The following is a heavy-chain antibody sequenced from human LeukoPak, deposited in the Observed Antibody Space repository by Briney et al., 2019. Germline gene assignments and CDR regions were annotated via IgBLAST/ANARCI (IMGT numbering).Heavy chain of an antibody. D-gene: IGHD6-13*01. CDR3: ARTLYIAAVPGGFDY. J-gene: IGHJ4*02. CDR2: INPKNAGT. V-gene: IGHV1-2*02. CDR1: GYTFTSYG. Sequence: ASVKVSCKASGYTFTSYGISWVRQAPGQGLEWMGWINPKNAGTNFAQRFQGRVTMTRDTSISTVYMELSRLRSDDTALYYCARTLYIAAVPGGFDYWGQGTLVTVSS.